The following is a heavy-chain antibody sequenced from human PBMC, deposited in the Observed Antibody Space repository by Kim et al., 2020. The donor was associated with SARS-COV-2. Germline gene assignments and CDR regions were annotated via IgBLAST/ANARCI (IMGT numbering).Heavy chain of an antibody. CDR2: IYYSGST. V-gene: IGHV4-59*13. D-gene: IGHD5-12*01. Sequence: SETLSLTCTVSGGSISSYYWSWIRQPPGKGMEWIGYIYYSGSTNYNPSLKSRVTISVDTSKNQFSLKLSSVTAADTAVYYCARYKGSGYDGKNYYYYYGMDVWGQGTTVTVSS. CDR1: GGSISSYY. J-gene: IGHJ6*02. CDR3: ARYKGSGYDGKNYYYYYGMDV.